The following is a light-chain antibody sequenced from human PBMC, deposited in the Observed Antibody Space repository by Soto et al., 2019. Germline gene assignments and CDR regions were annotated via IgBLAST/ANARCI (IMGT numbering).Light chain of an antibody. CDR3: SSYTTSTTQV. CDR2: EVS. J-gene: IGLJ1*01. CDR1: SSDIGAYTY. V-gene: IGLV2-14*01. Sequence: QSVLTQPASVSGSPGQSITISCTGTSSDIGAYTYVSWYQQHPGKAPKLMIYEVSNRPSGVSNRFSGSKSGNTASLTISGLQAEDEADYYCSSYTTSTTQVFGTGTRSPS.